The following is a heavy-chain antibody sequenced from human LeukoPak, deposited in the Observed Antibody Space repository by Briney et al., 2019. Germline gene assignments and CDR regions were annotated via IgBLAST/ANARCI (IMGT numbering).Heavy chain of an antibody. Sequence: PGGSLRLSCAASGFTFSNYWMSWVRQAPGKGLEWVANIKQDGSEKFYVDSVKGRFTISRDNAKNSLYLQMNSLRAEDTAVYNCARVPLNYYYYMDVWGKGTTVTVSS. V-gene: IGHV3-7*01. CDR2: IKQDGSEK. CDR3: ARVPLNYYYYMDV. CDR1: GFTFSNYW. J-gene: IGHJ6*03.